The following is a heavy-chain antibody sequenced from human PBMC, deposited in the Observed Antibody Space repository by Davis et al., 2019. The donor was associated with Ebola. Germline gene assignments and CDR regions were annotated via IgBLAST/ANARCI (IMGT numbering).Heavy chain of an antibody. CDR1: GYTFTSYD. D-gene: IGHD6-6*01. V-gene: IGHV1-8*01. J-gene: IGHJ6*02. Sequence: ASVKVSCKASGYTFTSYDINWVRQATGQGLEWMGWMNPNSGNTGYAQKFQGRVTMTRNTSISTAYMELSSLRSEDTAVYYCARSGVAARPKRSRYYYYGMDVWGQGTTVTVSS. CDR2: MNPNSGNT. CDR3: ARSGVAARPKRSRYYYYGMDV.